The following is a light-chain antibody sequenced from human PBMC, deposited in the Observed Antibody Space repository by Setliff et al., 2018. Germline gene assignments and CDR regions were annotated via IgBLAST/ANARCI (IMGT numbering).Light chain of an antibody. J-gene: IGLJ1*01. CDR1: SGDVGGYHY. V-gene: IGLV2-11*01. CDR3: CSYAGNSYV. CDR2: NVN. Sequence: QSVLTQPRSVSGSPGQSVTISCTGTSGDVGGYHYGGDYYVSWYQQYPGKAPKLIIYNVNQRPSGVPDRFSGSRSGVTASLTISGLQAEDESDYYCCSYAGNSYVFGTGTKVTVL.